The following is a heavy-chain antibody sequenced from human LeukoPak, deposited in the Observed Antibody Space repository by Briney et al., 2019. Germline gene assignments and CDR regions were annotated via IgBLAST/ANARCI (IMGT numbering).Heavy chain of an antibody. V-gene: IGHV4-61*05. Sequence: SETLSLTCTVSGGSISSSSYYWGWIRQPPGKGLEWIGYIYYSGSTNYNPSLKSRVTISVDTSKNQFSLKLSSVTAADTAVYYCARVARDGYSYWGQGTLVTVSS. D-gene: IGHD5-24*01. CDR3: ARVARDGYSY. J-gene: IGHJ4*02. CDR1: GGSISSSSYY. CDR2: IYYSGST.